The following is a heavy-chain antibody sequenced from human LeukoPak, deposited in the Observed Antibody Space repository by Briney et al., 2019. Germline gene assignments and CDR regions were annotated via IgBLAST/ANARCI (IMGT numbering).Heavy chain of an antibody. CDR3: ARNDFPNYYYYMDV. CDR1: GGSISSYY. J-gene: IGHJ6*03. V-gene: IGHV4-59*08. Sequence: PSETLSLTCTVSGGSISSYYWSWIRQPPGKGLEWIGYIYYSGSTNYNPSLKSRVTISVDTSKNQFSLKLSSVTAADTAVYYCARNDFPNYYYYMDVGGKGTTVTASS. D-gene: IGHD3-3*01. CDR2: IYYSGST.